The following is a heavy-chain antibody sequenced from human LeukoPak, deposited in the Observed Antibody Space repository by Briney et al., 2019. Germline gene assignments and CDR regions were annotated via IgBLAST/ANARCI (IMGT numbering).Heavy chain of an antibody. V-gene: IGHV4-31*11. CDR3: ARVAAATTNPRFDF. CDR2: IYYSGST. CDR1: GASISGDGYY. J-gene: IGHJ4*02. Sequence: SETLSLTCAVSGASISGDGYYWSWVRQPPGKGLEWIGYIYYSGSTYYYPSLESRFTISVDTSKNQFSLKLSSVTAADTAVYYCARVAAATTNPRFDFWGQGTLGTVSS. D-gene: IGHD5-24*01.